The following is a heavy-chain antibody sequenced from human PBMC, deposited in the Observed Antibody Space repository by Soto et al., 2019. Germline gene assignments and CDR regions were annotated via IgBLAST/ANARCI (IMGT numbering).Heavy chain of an antibody. CDR3: VSQRTTVPTQAYFDY. CDR2: VYYRGRS. J-gene: IGHJ4*02. CDR1: GGSVTNSSYY. D-gene: IGHD4-17*01. V-gene: IGHV4-39*01. Sequence: SETLSLTCTVSGGSVTNSSYYWGWIRQSAGKGLEWIGSVYYRGRSYSKSSVKSRVTISVDTSKNRFSLSLNSVTASDTAVYFCVSQRTTVPTQAYFDYWGPGALVTVSP.